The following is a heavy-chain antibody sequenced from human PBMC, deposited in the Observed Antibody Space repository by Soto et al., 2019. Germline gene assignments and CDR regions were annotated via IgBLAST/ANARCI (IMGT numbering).Heavy chain of an antibody. Sequence: GGSLRLSCAASGFTFSSYAMSWVRQAPGKGLEWVSGISGSGGSPYYADSVKGRFTFSRDNSKNTLYLQMNSLRSEATAVYYCAKDRSGWINAFDIWGQGTMVTVSS. CDR2: ISGSGGSP. CDR3: AKDRSGWINAFDI. CDR1: GFTFSSYA. J-gene: IGHJ3*02. V-gene: IGHV3-23*01. D-gene: IGHD6-19*01.